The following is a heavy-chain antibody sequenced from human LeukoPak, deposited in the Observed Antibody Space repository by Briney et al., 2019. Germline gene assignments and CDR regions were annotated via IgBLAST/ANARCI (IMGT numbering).Heavy chain of an antibody. V-gene: IGHV4-39*01. Sequence: SETLSLTCTVSGGSISSSSYYWGWIRQPPGKGLEWIGSIYYSRSTYYNPSLRSRVTISVDTSKNQFSLKLSSLTAADTAVYYCARGVTMIVVVIHDWYFDLWGRGTLVTVSS. CDR1: GGSISSSSYY. D-gene: IGHD3-22*01. CDR2: IYYSRST. J-gene: IGHJ2*01. CDR3: ARGVTMIVVVIHDWYFDL.